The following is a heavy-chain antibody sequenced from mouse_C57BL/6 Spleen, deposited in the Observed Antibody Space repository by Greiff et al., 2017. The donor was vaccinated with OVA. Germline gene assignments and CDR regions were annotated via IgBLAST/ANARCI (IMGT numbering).Heavy chain of an antibody. D-gene: IGHD4-1*01. Sequence: QVQLKESGPGLVQPSQSLSITCTVSGFSLTSYGVHWVRQPPGKGLEWLGVIWSGGSTDYNAAFISRLSISKDNSKSQVFFKMNSLQADDTAIYYCAKIWDDWYFDVWGTGTTVTVSS. CDR2: IWSGGST. J-gene: IGHJ1*03. CDR1: GFSLTSYG. V-gene: IGHV2-4*01. CDR3: AKIWDDWYFDV.